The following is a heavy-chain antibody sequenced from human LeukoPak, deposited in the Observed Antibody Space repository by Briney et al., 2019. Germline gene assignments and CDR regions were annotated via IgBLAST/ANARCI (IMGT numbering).Heavy chain of an antibody. Sequence: SETLSLTCSVSGGSITSYFWTWIRQPPGKGLEWIGYIYHNSGTTNYNPSLKSRVSISVGTSKTHFSLKLNSVTAADTAVYYCARAILWWEGYYYYMDVWGKGTTVTVSS. CDR1: GGSITSYF. J-gene: IGHJ6*03. D-gene: IGHD2-21*01. CDR2: IYHNSGTT. CDR3: ARAILWWEGYYYYMDV. V-gene: IGHV4-59*01.